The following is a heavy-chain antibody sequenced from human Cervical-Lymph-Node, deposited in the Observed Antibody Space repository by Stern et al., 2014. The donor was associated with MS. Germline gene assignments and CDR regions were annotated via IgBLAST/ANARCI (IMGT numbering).Heavy chain of an antibody. D-gene: IGHD6-13*01. J-gene: IGHJ6*02. CDR3: AREGIATTMFDYYFYGMDV. V-gene: IGHV1-18*01. Sequence: MQLVESGAEVKKPGASVKVSCKASGYTFNSYGLSWVRQAPGQGLEWVGWINTYNGNTNYAQKFQGRVTMTTDASTSTAYIELRSLRSGDAAVYYCAREGIATTMFDYYFYGMDVWGQGTTVTVSS. CDR2: INTYNGNT. CDR1: GYTFNSYG.